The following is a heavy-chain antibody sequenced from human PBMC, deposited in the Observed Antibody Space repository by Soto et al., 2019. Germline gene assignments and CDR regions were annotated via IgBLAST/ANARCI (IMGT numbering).Heavy chain of an antibody. V-gene: IGHV3-33*01. CDR2: IWYDGSNK. J-gene: IGHJ4*02. CDR1: GFTFSSYG. CDR3: AREGYCSSTSCYGGGYFDY. D-gene: IGHD2-2*01. Sequence: QVQLMESGGGVVQPGRSLRLSCAASGFTFSSYGMHWVRQAPGKGLEWVAVIWYDGSNKYYADSVKGRFTISRDNSKNTLYLQMNSLRAEDTAVYYCAREGYCSSTSCYGGGYFDYWGQGTLVTVSS.